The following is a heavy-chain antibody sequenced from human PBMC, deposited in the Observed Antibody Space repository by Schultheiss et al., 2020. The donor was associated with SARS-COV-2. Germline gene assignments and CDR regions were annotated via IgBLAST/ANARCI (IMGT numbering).Heavy chain of an antibody. D-gene: IGHD3-22*01. CDR3: TTSTMIVVLNAFDI. CDR1: GFTFSNAW. CDR2: IKSKTDGGTT. Sequence: GESLKISCAASGFTFSNAWMSWVRQAPGKGLEWVGRIKSKTDGGTTDYAAPVKGRFTISRDDSKNTLYLQMNSLKTEDTAVYYCTTSTMIVVLNAFDIWGQGTMVTVSS. V-gene: IGHV3-15*01. J-gene: IGHJ3*02.